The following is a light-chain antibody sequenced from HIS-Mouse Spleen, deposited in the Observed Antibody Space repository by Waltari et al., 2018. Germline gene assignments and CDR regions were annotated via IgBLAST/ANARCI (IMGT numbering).Light chain of an antibody. CDR3: QQYNSYSPWT. J-gene: IGKJ1*01. CDR1: QCISSW. V-gene: IGKV1-5*03. CDR2: KAS. Sequence: DILMTQSPSTLSASVGDSVTITCRANQCISSWLAWYQQKPGKAPKLLIYKASSLESGVPSRFSGSGSGTEFTLTISSLQPDDFATYYCQQYNSYSPWTFGQGTKVEIK.